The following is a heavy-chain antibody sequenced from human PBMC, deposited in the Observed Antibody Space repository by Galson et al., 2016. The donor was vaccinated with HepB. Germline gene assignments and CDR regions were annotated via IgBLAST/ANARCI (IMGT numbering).Heavy chain of an antibody. Sequence: SVKVSCKATGGTFSWVRQAPGQGLEWMGGIIPLFGKTNYAQSFQGRVSITADESASIVYMEIHSLRSDDTAVYYCARTNCRGGSCYSEFWGQGTLVTVSS. CDR2: IIPLFGKT. CDR3: ARTNCRGGSCYSEF. D-gene: IGHD2-15*01. J-gene: IGHJ4*02. V-gene: IGHV1-69*13. CDR1: GGTFS.